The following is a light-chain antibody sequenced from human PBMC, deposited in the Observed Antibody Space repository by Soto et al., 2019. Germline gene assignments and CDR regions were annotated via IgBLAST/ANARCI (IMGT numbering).Light chain of an antibody. V-gene: IGKV1-5*01. CDR3: QQYHSYYHWT. J-gene: IGKJ1*01. CDR1: QSISSW. Sequence: DIQMTQSPSTLSASVGDRVTITCRASQSISSWVAWYQQKPGKAPKLLIYDASSLESGVPSRFSRIGSSTYFILTMSSLQPDDFATYYCQQYHSYYHWTVGQGTKVDI. CDR2: DAS.